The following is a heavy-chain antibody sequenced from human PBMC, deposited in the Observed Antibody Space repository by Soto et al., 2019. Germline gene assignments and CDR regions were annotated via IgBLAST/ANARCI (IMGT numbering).Heavy chain of an antibody. V-gene: IGHV3-30*18. Sequence: QVQLVESGGGVVQPGRSLRLSCAASGFTFSSYGMHWVRQAPGKGLEWVAVISYDGSNKYYADSVKGRFTISRDNSKNTLYLPMNRMRGEDTAVYYCAKDKAVTAAARYYYGMDVWGQGTTVTVSS. D-gene: IGHD2-21*02. CDR1: GFTFSSYG. CDR3: AKDKAVTAAARYYYGMDV. CDR2: ISYDGSNK. J-gene: IGHJ6*02.